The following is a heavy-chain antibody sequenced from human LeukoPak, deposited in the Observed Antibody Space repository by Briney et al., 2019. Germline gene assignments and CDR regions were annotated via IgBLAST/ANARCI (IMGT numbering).Heavy chain of an antibody. V-gene: IGHV4-34*01. CDR1: GGSFSGYY. J-gene: IGHJ4*02. CDR2: INHSGST. Sequence: SETLSLTCAVYGGSFSGYYWSWIRQPPGKGLEWIGEINHSGSTNYNPSLKSRVTISVDTSKNQFSLKLSSVTAADTAVYYCASYEIEGATLFDYWGQGTLVTVSS. D-gene: IGHD1-26*01. CDR3: ASYEIEGATLFDY.